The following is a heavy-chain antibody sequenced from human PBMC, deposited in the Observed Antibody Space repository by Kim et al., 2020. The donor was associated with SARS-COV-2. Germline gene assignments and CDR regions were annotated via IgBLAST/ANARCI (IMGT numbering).Heavy chain of an antibody. CDR1: GGTFSSYA. CDR2: IIPIFGTA. Sequence: SVKVSCKASGGTFSSYAISWVRQAPGQGLEWMGGIIPIFGTANYAQKFQGRVTITADESTSTAYMELSSLRSEDTAVYYCARGPLRIYDSSGYYYDWGQGTLVTVSS. CDR3: ARGPLRIYDSSGYYYD. J-gene: IGHJ4*02. V-gene: IGHV1-69*13. D-gene: IGHD3-22*01.